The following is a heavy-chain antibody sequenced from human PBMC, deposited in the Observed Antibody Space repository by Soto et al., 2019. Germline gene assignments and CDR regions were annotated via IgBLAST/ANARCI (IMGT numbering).Heavy chain of an antibody. CDR2: IYCSGST. J-gene: IGHJ4*02. CDR1: GGSISSGDYY. D-gene: IGHD6-13*01. CDR3: ASRHSSPYFDY. V-gene: IGHV4-30-4*01. Sequence: SETLSLTCTVSGGSISSGDYYWSWIRQPPGKGLEWIGSIYCSGSTYYNPSLKSRVTISVDTSKNQFSLKLNSVTAADTAVYYCASRHSSPYFDYWGQGTLVTVSS.